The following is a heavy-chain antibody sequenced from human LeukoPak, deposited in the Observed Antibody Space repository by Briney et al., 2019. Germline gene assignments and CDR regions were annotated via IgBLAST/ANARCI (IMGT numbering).Heavy chain of an antibody. CDR1: GGSISSYY. V-gene: IGHV4-59*01. J-gene: IGHJ6*03. D-gene: IGHD2/OR15-2a*01. CDR2: IHYSGST. CDR3: ARGFLYYYYMDV. Sequence: KSSETLSLTCTVSGGSISSYYYTWIRQPPGKGLEWIGYIHYSGSTNYNPSLKSRVTISVDTSKNQFSLKLSSVTAADTAVYYCARGFLYYYYMDVWGKGTTVTVSS.